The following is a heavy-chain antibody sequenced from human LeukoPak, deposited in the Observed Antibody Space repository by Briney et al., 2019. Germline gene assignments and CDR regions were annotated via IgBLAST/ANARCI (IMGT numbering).Heavy chain of an antibody. D-gene: IGHD1-26*01. CDR2: IYASGST. V-gene: IGHV4-4*07. Sequence: SETLSLTCTVSGSSISSYYWSWVRQPAGKGLEWIGRIYASGSTNYNPSLKSRVTMSVDTSKSQFSLKLISMAAADTAVYYCARDPRGIVGANHNWFDPWGQGTLVTVSS. CDR3: ARDPRGIVGANHNWFDP. CDR1: GSSISSYY. J-gene: IGHJ5*02.